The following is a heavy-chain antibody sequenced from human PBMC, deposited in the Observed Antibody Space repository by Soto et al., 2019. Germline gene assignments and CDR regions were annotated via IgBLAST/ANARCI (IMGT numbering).Heavy chain of an antibody. Sequence: PGGSLRLSCAASGFTFSSYGMHWVRQAPGKGLEWVAVISYDGSNKYYADSVKGRFTISRDNSKNTLYLQMNSLRAEDTAVYYCAKDLKDFWSGYSYYGMDVWGQGTPVTVSS. D-gene: IGHD3-3*01. J-gene: IGHJ6*02. CDR3: AKDLKDFWSGYSYYGMDV. CDR1: GFTFSSYG. CDR2: ISYDGSNK. V-gene: IGHV3-30*18.